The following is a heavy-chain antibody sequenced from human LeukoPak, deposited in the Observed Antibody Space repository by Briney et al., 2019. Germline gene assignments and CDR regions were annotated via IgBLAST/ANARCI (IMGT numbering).Heavy chain of an antibody. CDR2: ISYDGSNK. CDR1: GFTFSSYG. V-gene: IGHV3-30*18. Sequence: GGSLRLSCAASGFTFSSYGMHWVRQAPGKGLEWVAVISYDGSNKYYADSVKGRFTISRDNSKNTLYLQMNSLRAEDTAVYYCAKDLFGSTSVLDYWGQGTLVTVSS. CDR3: AKDLFGSTSVLDY. J-gene: IGHJ4*02. D-gene: IGHD2-2*01.